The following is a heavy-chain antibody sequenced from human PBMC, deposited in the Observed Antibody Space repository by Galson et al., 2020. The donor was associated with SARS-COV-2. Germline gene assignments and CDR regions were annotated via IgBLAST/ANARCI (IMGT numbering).Heavy chain of an antibody. Sequence: TGGSLRLSCAASGFTFDDYAMHWVRQAPGKGLEWVSGISWNSGSIGYADSVKGRFTISRDNAKNSLYLQMNSLRAEDTALYYCAKGPLAAAGILNWFDPWGQGTLVTVSS. V-gene: IGHV3-9*01. J-gene: IGHJ5*02. CDR1: GFTFDDYA. D-gene: IGHD6-13*01. CDR3: AKGPLAAAGILNWFDP. CDR2: ISWNSGSI.